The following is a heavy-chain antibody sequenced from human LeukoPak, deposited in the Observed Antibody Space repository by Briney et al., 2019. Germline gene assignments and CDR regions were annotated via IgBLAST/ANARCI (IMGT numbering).Heavy chain of an antibody. CDR1: GYTFTAYS. V-gene: IGHV1-2*02. J-gene: IGHJ5*02. CDR3: ARDFGGDGYNPNWFDP. Sequence: ASVKVSCKASGYTFTAYSMHWVRLAPGQGLEWLGWIQPNSGGTNYAQKFQGRVTMTRDTSISTAYMELSRLRSDDTAVYYCARDFGGDGYNPNWFDPWGQGTLVTVSS. D-gene: IGHD5-24*01. CDR2: IQPNSGGT.